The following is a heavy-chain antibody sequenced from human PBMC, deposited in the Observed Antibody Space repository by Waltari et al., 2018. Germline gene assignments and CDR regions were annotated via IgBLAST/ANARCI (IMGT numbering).Heavy chain of an antibody. V-gene: IGHV4-59*01. J-gene: IGHJ2*01. CDR2: IYYSGST. D-gene: IGHD2-21*02. Sequence: QVQLQESGPGLVKPSETLSLTCTVSGGSISSYYWSWIRPPPGKGLWWIGYIYYSGSTNYNPSLKSRVTISVDTSKNQFSLKLSSVTAADTAVYYCARETYGRHIVVVTAPHWYFDLWGRGTLVTVSS. CDR3: ARETYGRHIVVVTAPHWYFDL. CDR1: GGSISSYY.